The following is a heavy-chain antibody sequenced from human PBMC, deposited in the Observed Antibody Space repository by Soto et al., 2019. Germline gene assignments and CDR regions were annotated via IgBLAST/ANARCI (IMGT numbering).Heavy chain of an antibody. Sequence: PSETLSLTCTFSVGSISSYYWSCIRQPPGKGLEWIGYIYYSGSTNYNPSLKSRVTISVDTSKNQFSLKLSSVTAADTAVYYCARDVWFGELFIGWFEALGQGTLVLVSS. D-gene: IGHD3-10*01. V-gene: IGHV4-59*01. CDR2: IYYSGST. CDR1: VGSISSYY. CDR3: ARDVWFGELFIGWFEA. J-gene: IGHJ5*02.